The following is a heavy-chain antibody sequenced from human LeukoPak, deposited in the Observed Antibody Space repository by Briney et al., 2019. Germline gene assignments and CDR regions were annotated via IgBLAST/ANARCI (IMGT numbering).Heavy chain of an antibody. D-gene: IGHD3-16*01. J-gene: IGHJ3*02. Sequence: PSETLSLTRTVSGGSITSYYWTWIRQPPGKGLEWVGYIYYSGSTNYNPSLKSRVTISVDTSRNQFSLRLNSVTAADTAVYYCARQTGEPNAFDIWGQGTMVTVSS. V-gene: IGHV4-59*08. CDR1: GGSITSYY. CDR2: IYYSGST. CDR3: ARQTGEPNAFDI.